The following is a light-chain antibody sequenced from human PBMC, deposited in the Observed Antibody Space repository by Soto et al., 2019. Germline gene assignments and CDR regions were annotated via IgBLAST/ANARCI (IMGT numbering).Light chain of an antibody. CDR2: ENN. J-gene: IGLJ1*01. Sequence: QSVLTQPPSVSAAPGQKVTISCSGSSSNIGNNYVSWYQQLPGTAPKLLIYENNKRPSGIPDRFSGSKSGTSATLGITGLQTGNRADYYCGTGEGSLGYFFGPGPKATFL. CDR1: SSNIGNNY. CDR3: GTGEGSLGYF. V-gene: IGLV1-51*02.